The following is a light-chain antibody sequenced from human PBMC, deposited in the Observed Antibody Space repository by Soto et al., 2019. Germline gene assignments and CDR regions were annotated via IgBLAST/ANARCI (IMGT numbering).Light chain of an antibody. V-gene: IGLV2-14*01. CDR3: NSSRINNTWV. Sequence: QSALTQPASVSGSPGQSITISCTGTSSDVGAYNYVSWFQQHPGKAPKVIIYEVSNRFSGVSTRFSGSRSGNTASLTISGLRAEDEADYYCNSSRINNTWVCGGGTKLTVL. J-gene: IGLJ3*02. CDR1: SSDVGAYNY. CDR2: EVS.